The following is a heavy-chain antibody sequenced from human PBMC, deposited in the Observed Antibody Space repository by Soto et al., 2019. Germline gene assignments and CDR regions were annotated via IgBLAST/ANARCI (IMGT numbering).Heavy chain of an antibody. D-gene: IGHD6-13*01. V-gene: IGHV3-23*01. J-gene: IGHJ4*02. CDR3: AKGDSSWSYFDF. CDR1: GFTFSSYA. CDR2: ISGSGGGT. Sequence: GGSLRLSCAASGFTFSSYAMSWVRQAPGKGLEWVSIISGSGGGTYYADSVKGRFTISRDNSKNTLYLQVNSLRAEDTAVYYCAKGDSSWSYFDFWGQGTLVTVSS.